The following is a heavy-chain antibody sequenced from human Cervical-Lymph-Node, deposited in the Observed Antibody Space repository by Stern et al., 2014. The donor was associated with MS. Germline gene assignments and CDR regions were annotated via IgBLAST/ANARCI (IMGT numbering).Heavy chain of an antibody. CDR3: ARAGTVMTAFDI. V-gene: IGHV3-21*04. D-gene: IGHD1/OR15-1a*01. CDR1: GFTFSSYA. J-gene: IGHJ3*02. CDR2: ISGNGNYI. Sequence: EVQLEESGGGLVKPGGSLRLSCAASGFTFSSYAMNWVRQAPGKGLEWLSSISGNGNYIHHADSMKGRLTVSRDNTKNSFHLQLDSLRADDTAVYYCARAGTVMTAFDIWGQGTMVTVS.